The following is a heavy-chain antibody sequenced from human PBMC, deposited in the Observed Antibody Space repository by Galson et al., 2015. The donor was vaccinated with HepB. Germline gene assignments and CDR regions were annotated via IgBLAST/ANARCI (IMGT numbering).Heavy chain of an antibody. Sequence: LRLSCAASGFVVRTSYMSWVRQAPGKGLQWVSTIYSGGHGYYTHSVKGRFSISRDTNKNTISLQMHNLGADDTAVYCCASPVCIDSNCYPLWHWGQGTLVTVSS. J-gene: IGHJ4*02. D-gene: IGHD2-21*01. V-gene: IGHV3-53*01. CDR2: IYSGGHG. CDR3: ASPVCIDSNCYPLWH. CDR1: GFVVRTSY.